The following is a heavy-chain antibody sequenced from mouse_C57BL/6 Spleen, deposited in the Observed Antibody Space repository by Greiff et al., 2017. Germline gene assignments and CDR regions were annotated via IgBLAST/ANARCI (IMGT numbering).Heavy chain of an antibody. V-gene: IGHV1-82*01. CDR1: GYAFSSSW. Sequence: QVQLQQSGPELVKPGASVKISCKASGYAFSSSWMNWVKQRPGKGLEWIGRIYPGDGDTNYNGKFKGKATLTADKSSSTAYMQLSSLTSEDSAVYFCARIYGSSYEYAMDYWGQGTSVTVSS. J-gene: IGHJ4*01. CDR2: IYPGDGDT. CDR3: ARIYGSSYEYAMDY. D-gene: IGHD1-1*01.